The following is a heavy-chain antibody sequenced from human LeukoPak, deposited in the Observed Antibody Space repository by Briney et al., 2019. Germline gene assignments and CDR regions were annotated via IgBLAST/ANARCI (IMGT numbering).Heavy chain of an antibody. CDR3: ATQQLVRFVLRFQH. CDR2: FDPEDGET. J-gene: IGHJ1*01. V-gene: IGHV1-24*01. D-gene: IGHD6-13*01. Sequence: ASVRVSCKASGYTFTDYYMHWVRQAPGKGLEWMGRFDPEDGETIYAQKFQGRVTMTEDTSTNTAYMELSSLRSEDTAVYYCATQQLVRFVLRFQHWGQGTLVTVSS. CDR1: GYTFTDYY.